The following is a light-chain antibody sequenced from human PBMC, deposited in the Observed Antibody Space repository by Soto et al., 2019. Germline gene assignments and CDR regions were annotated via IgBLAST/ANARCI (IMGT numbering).Light chain of an antibody. V-gene: IGKV1-27*01. CDR3: QKYNNAPRT. Sequence: DIQMTQSPSSLSASVGDTVTITCRASQGISNYLAWYQQKPGQVPNLLIYAASTLQSGVPSRFSGSGSGTDFTLTISSLRPEAVATYYCQKYNNAPRTVGQGTKVEI. CDR2: AAS. CDR1: QGISNY. J-gene: IGKJ1*01.